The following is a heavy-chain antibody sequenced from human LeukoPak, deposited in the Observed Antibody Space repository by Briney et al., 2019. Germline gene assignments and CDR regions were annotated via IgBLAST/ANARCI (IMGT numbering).Heavy chain of an antibody. Sequence: SETLSLTCAVYGGSLSGYYWSWIRQPPEKGLEWIGEISHRGRTHYTPSLQSRVTMSVDTSKNQFALNLNSVTAADTAVYYCARVPLRFLEPFDYWGQGILVTVSS. CDR3: ARVPLRFLEPFDY. CDR2: ISHRGRT. V-gene: IGHV4-34*01. CDR1: GGSLSGYY. D-gene: IGHD3-3*01. J-gene: IGHJ4*02.